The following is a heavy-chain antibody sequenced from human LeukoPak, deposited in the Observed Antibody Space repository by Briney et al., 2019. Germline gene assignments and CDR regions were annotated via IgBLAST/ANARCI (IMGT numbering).Heavy chain of an antibody. J-gene: IGHJ5*02. CDR3: AKAESYGNGYHWFDP. CDR2: ISSSGSYI. D-gene: IGHD4-11*01. CDR1: GFIFSSYR. Sequence: PGGSLRLSCAASGFIFSSYRMNWVRQAPGKGLEWVSSISSSGSYIYYADSVKGRFTISRDNAKNSLYLQMNSLRPEDTAVYYCAKAESYGNGYHWFDPWGQGTLVTVSS. V-gene: IGHV3-21*01.